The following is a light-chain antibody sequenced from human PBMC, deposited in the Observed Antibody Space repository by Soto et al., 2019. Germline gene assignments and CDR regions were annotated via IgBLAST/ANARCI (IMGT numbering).Light chain of an antibody. CDR1: SSDVGGHNF. CDR2: DVR. V-gene: IGLV2-14*03. Sequence: QSALTQPASVSGSPGQSITISCTGTSSDVGGHNFVSWYQQHPGRAPKLMIYDVRNRPSGVSNRFSGSKSANTASLVISGLQAGDEADYYCSSYSSSDTLVFGGGTKVTVL. J-gene: IGLJ2*01. CDR3: SSYSSSDTLV.